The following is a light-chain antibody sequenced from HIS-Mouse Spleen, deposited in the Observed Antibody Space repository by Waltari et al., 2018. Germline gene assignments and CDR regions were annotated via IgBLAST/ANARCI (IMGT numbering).Light chain of an antibody. CDR1: SSAVGGSNL. Sequence: QSALTQPASVSGSPGQSITNPCTGPSSAVGGSNLVPWYQQHPGKPPKLMIYEVSNRPSGVSNRFSGSKSGNTASLTISGLQAEDEADYYCSSYTSSSTYVFGTGTKVTVL. CDR2: EVS. V-gene: IGLV2-14*01. J-gene: IGLJ1*01. CDR3: SSYTSSSTYV.